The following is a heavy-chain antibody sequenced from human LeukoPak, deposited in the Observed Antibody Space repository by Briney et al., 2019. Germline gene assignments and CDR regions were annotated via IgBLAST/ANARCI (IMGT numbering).Heavy chain of an antibody. V-gene: IGHV3-48*02. CDR2: ISSSSSTI. CDR1: GFTFSSYS. J-gene: IGHJ6*02. Sequence: GGSLRLSCAASGFTFSSYSMNWVRQAPGKGLEWVSYISSSSSTIYYADSVKGRFTISRDHAKNSLYLQMNSLRDEDTAVYYCARDLVDSSGYYWYYYYGMDVWGQGTTVTVSS. CDR3: ARDLVDSSGYYWYYYYGMDV. D-gene: IGHD3-22*01.